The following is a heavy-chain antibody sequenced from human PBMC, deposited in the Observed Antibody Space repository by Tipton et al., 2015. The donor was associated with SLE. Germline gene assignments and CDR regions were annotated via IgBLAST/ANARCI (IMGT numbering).Heavy chain of an antibody. Sequence: TLSLTCTVSGASIGSHHWTWIRHPPGKGLEWIGNIFYSGGTNYSPFLNSRRTISVDTSKNQLSLNVISMTAADTAVYYWARLAVAGMRYYFDFWGQGAPVTVSS. CDR3: ARLAVAGMRYYFDF. V-gene: IGHV4-59*11. CDR1: GASIGSHH. D-gene: IGHD6-19*01. CDR2: IFYSGGT. J-gene: IGHJ4*02.